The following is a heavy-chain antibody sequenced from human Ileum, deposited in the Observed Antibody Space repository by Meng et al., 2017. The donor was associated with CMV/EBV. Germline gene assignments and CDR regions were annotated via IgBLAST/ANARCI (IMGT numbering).Heavy chain of an antibody. CDR3: ATAGNYRLDH. CDR1: GFSFPDTW. D-gene: IGHD1-7*01. V-gene: IGHV3-74*01. CDR2: INPDGGTI. Sequence: VESGGGLVQRGGSLRTSCAAAGFSFPDTWMHWVRQTPGKGLVWVSRINPDGGTINYADSVKGRFTISRDNAKNTLYLQMNNLRDEDTAVYYCATAGNYRLDHWGQGTLVTVSS. J-gene: IGHJ4*02.